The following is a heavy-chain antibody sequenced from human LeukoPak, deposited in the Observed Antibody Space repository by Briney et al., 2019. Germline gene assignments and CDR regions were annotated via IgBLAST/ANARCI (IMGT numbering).Heavy chain of an antibody. J-gene: IGHJ4*02. Sequence: GGSLRLSCAASGFTFSDNDMHWVRQATGKGLEWVSAIGTAGDTYYTGSVKGRFTISRENAKNSLYLQMNSLRAGDTAVYYCARVAKERVGGVYYFDYWGQGTLVTVSS. CDR3: ARVAKERVGGVYYFDY. V-gene: IGHV3-13*01. D-gene: IGHD1-1*01. CDR1: GFTFSDND. CDR2: IGTAGDT.